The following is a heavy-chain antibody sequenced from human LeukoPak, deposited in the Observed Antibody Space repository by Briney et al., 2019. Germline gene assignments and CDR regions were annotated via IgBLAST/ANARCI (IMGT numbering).Heavy chain of an antibody. CDR2: ISPNSCDT. V-gene: IGHV1-2*02. D-gene: IGHD6-19*01. CDR3: ARAAIAVAGDYHYHYMDV. J-gene: IGHJ6*03. CDR1: GYTFTGHY. Sequence: ASVKVSCKASGYTFTGHYMHWVRQAPGQGLEWMGWISPNSCDTDYAQRFQGRVTMTRDTSIGAAYMELSRLTSHDPAVYYCARAAIAVAGDYHYHYMDVWGKGATVTVSS.